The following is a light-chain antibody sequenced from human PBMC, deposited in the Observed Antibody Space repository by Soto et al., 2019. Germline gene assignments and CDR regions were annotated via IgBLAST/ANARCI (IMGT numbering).Light chain of an antibody. J-gene: IGKJ1*01. CDR2: GAS. V-gene: IGKV3-15*01. CDR1: QSVSSN. Sequence: EIVMTQSPATLSVSPGDRATLSCRASQSVSSNLAWSQQTPGQAPRLLIYGASTRATGIPARFSGSGSGTELTLTISSLQSEDFAVYYCQQYNNWPPWTFGQGTKGEIK. CDR3: QQYNNWPPWT.